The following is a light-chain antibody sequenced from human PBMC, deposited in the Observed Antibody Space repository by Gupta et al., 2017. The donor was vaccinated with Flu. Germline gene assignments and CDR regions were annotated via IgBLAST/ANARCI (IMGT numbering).Light chain of an antibody. CDR3: QHLRRVPYT. CDR2: QAS. Sequence: IQMTQSPSTLSASVGDRVTMTCRASQSISTWVAWYQQRPGKAPTLLKDQASTLERGAPSRFSGSLSGNVFTRTSSSLQPDYLATYYRQHLRRVPYTFGHGTKLEIK. V-gene: IGKV1-5*03. CDR1: QSISTW. J-gene: IGKJ2*01.